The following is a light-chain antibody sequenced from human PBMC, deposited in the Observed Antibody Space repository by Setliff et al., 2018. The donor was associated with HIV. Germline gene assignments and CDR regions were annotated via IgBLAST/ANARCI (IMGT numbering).Light chain of an antibody. J-gene: IGLJ2*01. CDR3: CSYAGSSTLV. CDR2: EVS. V-gene: IGLV2-23*02. CDR1: SSDVGSYNL. Sequence: QSVLTQPASVSGSPGQSITISCTGTSSDVGSYNLVSWYQQHPGKAPKLMIYEVSKRPSGVSNRFSGSKSGNTASLTISGLQAEDEADYYCCSYAGSSTLVFGGGTRSPS.